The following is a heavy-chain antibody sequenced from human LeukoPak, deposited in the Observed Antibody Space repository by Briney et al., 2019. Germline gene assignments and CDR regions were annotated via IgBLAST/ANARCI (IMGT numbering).Heavy chain of an antibody. CDR2: IYSGGST. Sequence: GGSLRLSCAASGFTVSSNYMGWVRQAPGKGLEWVSVIYSGGSTYYADSVKGRFTISRDNSKNTPYLQMNSLRAEDTAVYYCARSMVRGVRDAFDIWGQGTMVTVSS. CDR3: ARSMVRGVRDAFDI. V-gene: IGHV3-66*01. D-gene: IGHD3-10*01. CDR1: GFTVSSNY. J-gene: IGHJ3*02.